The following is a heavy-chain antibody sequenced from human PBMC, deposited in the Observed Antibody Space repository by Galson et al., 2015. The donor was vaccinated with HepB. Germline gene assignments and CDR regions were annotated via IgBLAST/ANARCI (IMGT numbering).Heavy chain of an antibody. CDR2: IDPSDSYT. J-gene: IGHJ4*02. D-gene: IGHD6-13*01. CDR3: ARESSWFQPQYYFDY. CDR1: GYSFTSYW. V-gene: IGHV5-10-1*01. Sequence: QSGAEVKKPGESLRISCKNSGYSFTSYWITWVRQMPGKGLEWMGRIDPSDSYTNYSPSFQGHVTISADKSISTAYLQMNSLRAEDTAVYYCARESSWFQPQYYFDYWGQGTLVTVSS.